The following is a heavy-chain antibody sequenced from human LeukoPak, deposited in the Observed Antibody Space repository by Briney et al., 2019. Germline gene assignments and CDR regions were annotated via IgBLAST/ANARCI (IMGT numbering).Heavy chain of an antibody. CDR2: ISSSGSTI. CDR1: GFTFSSYE. Sequence: GRSLRLSCAASGFTFSSYEMNWVRQAPGKGLEWVSYISSSGSTIYYADSVKGRFTISRDNAKNSLYLQMNSLRAEDTAVYYCARVEQQLVPGAFDIWGQGTMVTVSS. J-gene: IGHJ3*02. D-gene: IGHD6-13*01. V-gene: IGHV3-48*03. CDR3: ARVEQQLVPGAFDI.